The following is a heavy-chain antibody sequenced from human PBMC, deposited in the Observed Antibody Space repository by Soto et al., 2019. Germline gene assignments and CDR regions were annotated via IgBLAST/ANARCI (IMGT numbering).Heavy chain of an antibody. CDR3: ARDHPFCSGGSCYDWFDP. J-gene: IGHJ5*02. CDR1: GGSISSGGYY. V-gene: IGHV4-31*03. CDR2: IYYSGST. D-gene: IGHD2-15*01. Sequence: PSETLSLTCTVSGGSISSGGYYWSWIRQHPGKGLEWIGYIYYSGSTYYNPSLKSRVTISVDTSKNQFSLKLSSVTAADTAVYYCARDHPFCSGGSCYDWFDPWAQGTLVTVSS.